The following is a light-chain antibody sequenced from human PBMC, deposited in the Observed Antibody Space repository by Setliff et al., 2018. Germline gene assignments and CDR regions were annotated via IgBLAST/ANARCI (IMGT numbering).Light chain of an antibody. Sequence: QSALTQPAAVSGSPGQSITISCTGTSSDIGAYDFVSWYQHHPGKAPKLVIYEVTNRPSGISNRFSGSKSGNSASLIISGLQAEDEADYYCSAYTSSSTYVFGTGTKGTVL. CDR2: EVT. CDR1: SSDIGAYDF. V-gene: IGLV2-14*01. J-gene: IGLJ1*01. CDR3: SAYTSSSTYV.